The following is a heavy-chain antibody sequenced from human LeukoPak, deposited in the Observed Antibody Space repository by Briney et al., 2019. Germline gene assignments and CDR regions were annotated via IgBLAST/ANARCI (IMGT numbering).Heavy chain of an antibody. CDR2: MCYSGSS. D-gene: IGHD6-19*01. V-gene: IGHV4-39*01. CDR3: ARHLPQSSGSKRGSDY. J-gene: IGHJ4*02. CDR1: GGSISSTSYC. Sequence: PSETLSLTCTVSGGSISSTSYCGGWIRQPPGKGLEWIGSMCYSGSSDHNPSLKSRVTISVDTSKNHFSLKLSSVTAADTAVYYCARHLPQSSGSKRGSDYWGQGTLVTVSS.